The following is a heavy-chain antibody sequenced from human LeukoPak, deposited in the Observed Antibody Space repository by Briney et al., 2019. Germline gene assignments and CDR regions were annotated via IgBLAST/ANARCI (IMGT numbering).Heavy chain of an antibody. CDR3: AREEAAVAGTLGFDY. V-gene: IGHV1-69*04. Sequence: SVKVSCKASGGTFSSYTISWVRQAPGQGLEWMGRIIPILGIANYAQKFQGRVTITADKSTSTAYMELSSLRSEDTAVYYCAREEAAVAGTLGFDYWGQGTLVTVSS. CDR2: IIPILGIA. J-gene: IGHJ4*02. D-gene: IGHD6-19*01. CDR1: GGTFSSYT.